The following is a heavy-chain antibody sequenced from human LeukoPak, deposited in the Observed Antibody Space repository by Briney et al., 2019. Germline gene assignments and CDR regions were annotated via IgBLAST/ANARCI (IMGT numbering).Heavy chain of an antibody. CDR3: ARRSIVGAADAFDI. J-gene: IGHJ3*02. D-gene: IGHD1-26*01. V-gene: IGHV4-59*01. CDR2: IYYSGST. CDR1: GGSISSYY. Sequence: KSSETLSLTCTVSGGSISSYYWSWIRQPPGKGLEWIGYIYYSGSTNYNPSLKSRVTISVDTSKNQFPLKLSSVTAADTAVYYCARRSIVGAADAFDIWGQGTMVTVSS.